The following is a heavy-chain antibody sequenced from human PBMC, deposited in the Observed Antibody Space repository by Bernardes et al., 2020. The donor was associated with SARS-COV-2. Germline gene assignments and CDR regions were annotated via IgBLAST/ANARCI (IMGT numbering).Heavy chain of an antibody. CDR1: GFTLNNFG. V-gene: IGHV3-30*18. Sequence: GGSLRLSCAASGFTLNNFGIHWVRQAPGKGLEWVSLISYEGSKEFYADFVRGRFTISRDNSKRAVYLQMNSLGPEDTAVYYCAKRKQIFHLSEWDVGMDIWGRGTTVTVSS. CDR2: ISYEGSKE. J-gene: IGHJ6*02. D-gene: IGHD1-26*01. CDR3: AKRKQIFHLSEWDVGMDI.